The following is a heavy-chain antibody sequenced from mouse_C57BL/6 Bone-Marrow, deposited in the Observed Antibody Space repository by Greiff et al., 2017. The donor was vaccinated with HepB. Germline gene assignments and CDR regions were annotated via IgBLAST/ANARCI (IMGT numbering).Heavy chain of an antibody. D-gene: IGHD1-1*01. CDR2: IYPRDGST. CDR3: ARQGGSNPHYAMDY. V-gene: IGHV1-78*01. Sequence: QVQLQESDAELVKPGASVKISCKASGYTFTDHTIHWMKQRPEQGLEWIGYIYPRDGSTKYNEKFKGKATLTADKSSSTAYMQLSSLTSEDSAVYFCARQGGSNPHYAMDYWGQGTSVTVSS. J-gene: IGHJ4*01. CDR1: GYTFTDHT.